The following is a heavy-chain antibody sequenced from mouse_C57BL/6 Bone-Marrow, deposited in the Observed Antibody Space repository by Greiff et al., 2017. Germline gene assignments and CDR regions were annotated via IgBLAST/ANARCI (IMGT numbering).Heavy chain of an antibody. Sequence: VQLQQSGPELVKPGASVKISCKASGYTFTDYYMNWVKQSHGKSLEWIGDINPNNGGTSYNQKFKGKATLTVDTSSSTAYMELRSLTSEDSAVYYCARIYYYGSSYWCEDYWGQGTTLTVSS. J-gene: IGHJ2*01. CDR3: ARIYYYGSSYWCEDY. V-gene: IGHV1-26*01. CDR1: GYTFTDYY. CDR2: INPNNGGT. D-gene: IGHD1-1*01.